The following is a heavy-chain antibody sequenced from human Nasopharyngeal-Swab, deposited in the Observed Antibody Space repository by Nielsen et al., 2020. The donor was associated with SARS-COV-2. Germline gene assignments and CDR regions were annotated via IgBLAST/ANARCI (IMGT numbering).Heavy chain of an antibody. V-gene: IGHV3-23*01. CDR1: GFTFSSYA. J-gene: IGHJ4*02. Sequence: GESLKISCAASGFTFSSYAMSWVRQAPGKGLEWVSAISGSGGSIYYADSVKGRFTISRDNAKNSLYLQMNSLRAEDTAVYYCARVGGYYDSSGYGGDFDYWGQGTLVTVSS. D-gene: IGHD3-22*01. CDR3: ARVGGYYDSSGYGGDFDY. CDR2: ISGSGGSI.